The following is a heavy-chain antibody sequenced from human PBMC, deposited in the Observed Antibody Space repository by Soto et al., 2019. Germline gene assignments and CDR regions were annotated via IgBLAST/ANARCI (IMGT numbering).Heavy chain of an antibody. D-gene: IGHD6-25*01. J-gene: IGHJ4*02. CDR3: ARDYTSTGYGLVY. Sequence: GGSLRLSCAASGFSFTSYGMHWVRQTPGKGLERVAGIWNDGSNKYYAESVKGRITISRDNSKNMLYLQMSSLRVDDTAVYYCARDYTSTGYGLVYWGQGALVTVSS. V-gene: IGHV3-33*01. CDR2: IWNDGSNK. CDR1: GFSFTSYG.